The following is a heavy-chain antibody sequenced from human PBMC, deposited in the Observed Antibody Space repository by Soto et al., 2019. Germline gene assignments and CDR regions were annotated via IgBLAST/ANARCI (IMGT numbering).Heavy chain of an antibody. V-gene: IGHV4-31*03. CDR2: IYNSRST. D-gene: IGHD1-20*01. CDR3: ASGISGTPNWFDP. Sequence: PSETLSLTCTVSGGSISSGGHFWSWIRQHPGKGLEWIGFIYNSRSTYYNPSLKSRVIISADTSKNQFSLKLSSVTAADTAVYYCASGISGTPNWFDPWGQGTQVTVSS. CDR1: GGSISSGGHF. J-gene: IGHJ5*02.